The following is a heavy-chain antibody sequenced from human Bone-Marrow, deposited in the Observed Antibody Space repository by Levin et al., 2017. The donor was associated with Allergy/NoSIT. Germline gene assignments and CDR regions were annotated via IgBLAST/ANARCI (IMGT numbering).Heavy chain of an antibody. V-gene: IGHV3-30*18. D-gene: IGHD3-22*01. CDR2: ISHDGSNK. CDR1: GFTFSSYG. Sequence: GGSLRLSCAASGFTFSSYGMHWVRQAPGKGLEWVAVISHDGSNKYYADYVKGRFTISRDNSRNTVYLQMNSLRVEDTAVYYCAKVTYYDSSGYLDNWGQGTLVTVSS. J-gene: IGHJ4*02. CDR3: AKVTYYDSSGYLDN.